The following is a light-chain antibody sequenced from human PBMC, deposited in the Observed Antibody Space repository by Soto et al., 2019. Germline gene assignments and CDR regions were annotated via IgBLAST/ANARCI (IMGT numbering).Light chain of an antibody. V-gene: IGKV3-15*01. CDR3: QQYKNWPT. Sequence: ETVMTQSPVTLSVSPGERATLSCRASQSVRNNLAWYQQKPGQAPRLLIYDASTRATGIPARFSGGGSGTAFTLIISSLQSEDSAIYYCQQYKNWPTFGQGTKVDIK. CDR2: DAS. CDR1: QSVRNN. J-gene: IGKJ1*01.